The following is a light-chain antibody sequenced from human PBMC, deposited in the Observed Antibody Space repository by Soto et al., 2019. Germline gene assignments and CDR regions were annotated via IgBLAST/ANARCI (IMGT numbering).Light chain of an antibody. CDR1: QCIRDD. CDR3: LQDYDYPYT. V-gene: IGKV1-6*01. Sequence: AIQMTQSPSSLSASVGDRVTITCRASQCIRDDLAWYQQRPGKAPKLLIYAASNLQSGVASRFSGSGSGPDFTLIISSLQPEDFATYYCLQDYDYPYTFGQGPKLEIK. J-gene: IGKJ2*01. CDR2: AAS.